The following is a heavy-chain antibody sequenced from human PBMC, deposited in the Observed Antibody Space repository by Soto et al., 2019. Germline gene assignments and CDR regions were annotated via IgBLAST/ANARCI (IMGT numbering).Heavy chain of an antibody. CDR1: GFTFSNHA. Sequence: EVQLLESGGGLVQPGGSLRLSCAASGFTFSNHAMSWVRQAPRKGLEWVSAISGSGGSIFYVDSVKSQFTISRDNSRNTLFLQMNSLRAEDTAVYFCAKGNYNYGDALDIWGQGTMVTVSS. D-gene: IGHD4-17*01. CDR2: ISGSGGSI. V-gene: IGHV3-23*01. CDR3: AKGNYNYGDALDI. J-gene: IGHJ3*02.